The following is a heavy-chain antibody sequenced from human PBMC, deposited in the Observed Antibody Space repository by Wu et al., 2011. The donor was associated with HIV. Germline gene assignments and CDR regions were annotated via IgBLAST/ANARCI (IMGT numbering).Heavy chain of an antibody. CDR2: ISAYNGDT. CDR3: ARDPYCSSTNCIRYFQY. Sequence: QVQLVQSGAEVKQPGASVKVSCKASGYTFTNYGINWVRQAPGQGLEWMGWISAYNGDTNYAQKFQGRVTMTTDASTNTAYMEVRSLRSDDTAVYYCARDPYCSSTNCIRYFQYWGQGTPVTVSS. CDR1: GYTFTNYG. J-gene: IGHJ1*01. V-gene: IGHV1-18*01. D-gene: IGHD2-2*01.